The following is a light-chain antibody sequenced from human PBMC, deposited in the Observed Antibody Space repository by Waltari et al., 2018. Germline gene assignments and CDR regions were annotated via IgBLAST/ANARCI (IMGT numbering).Light chain of an antibody. V-gene: IGKV1-5*03. CDR2: KAL. Sequence: DIQMTQSPSTLSASVGDRITITCRASQSISDWLAWYQQKPGKAPKVLICKALTLESGVPSRFSGSGFGTEFTLTISSLQPDDFATYYCQQYNTFSVTFGGGTKVEIK. J-gene: IGKJ4*01. CDR1: QSISDW. CDR3: QQYNTFSVT.